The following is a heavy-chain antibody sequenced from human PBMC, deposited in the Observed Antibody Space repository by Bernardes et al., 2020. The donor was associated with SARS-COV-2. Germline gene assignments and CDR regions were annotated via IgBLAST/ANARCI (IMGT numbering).Heavy chain of an antibody. J-gene: IGHJ5*02. V-gene: IGHV4-39*01. CDR2: IYYSGST. Sequence: SEPLSLTCTVSGGSISSRSYYWGWVRQPPGKGLEWIGSIYYSGSTYYNPSLKSRVTISVDTSKNQFSLKLSSVTAADTAVYYCARHHPGFLEWTNWFDPWGQGTLVTVSS. CDR3: ARHHPGFLEWTNWFDP. CDR1: GGSISSRSYY. D-gene: IGHD3-3*01.